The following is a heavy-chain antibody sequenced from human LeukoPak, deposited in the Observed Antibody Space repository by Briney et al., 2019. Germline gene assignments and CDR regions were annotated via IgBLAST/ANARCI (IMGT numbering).Heavy chain of an antibody. J-gene: IGHJ4*02. D-gene: IGHD6-6*01. CDR1: GGSISSGGYY. CDR3: ARGEYSPYYFDY. CDR2: IYYSGST. Sequence: SETLSLTCTVSGGSISSGGYYWSWIRQHPGKGLEWIGYIYYSGSTNYNPSLKSRVTISVDTSKNQFSLKLSSVTAADTAVYYCARGEYSPYYFDYWGQGTLVTVSS. V-gene: IGHV4-61*08.